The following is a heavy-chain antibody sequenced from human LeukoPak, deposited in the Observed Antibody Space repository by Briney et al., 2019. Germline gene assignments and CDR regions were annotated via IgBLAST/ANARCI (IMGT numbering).Heavy chain of an antibody. CDR1: GYTFTGYY. CDR2: INPNSGGT. D-gene: IGHD2-21*02. J-gene: IGHJ6*02. CDR3: ARGGRHIVVVTARDYYGMDV. V-gene: IGHV1-2*04. Sequence: GASVKVSCKASGYTFTGYYMHWVRQAPGQGLEWMGWINPNSGGTNYAQKFQGWVTMTRDTSISTAYMELSRLRSDDTAVYYCARGGRHIVVVTARDYYGMDVWGQGTTVTVSS.